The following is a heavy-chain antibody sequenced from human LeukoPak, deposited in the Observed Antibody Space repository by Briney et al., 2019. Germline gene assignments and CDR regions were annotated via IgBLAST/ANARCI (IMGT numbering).Heavy chain of an antibody. CDR2: IKSKSDGGTT. Sequence: GGSLRLSCAATGFTFSSHAMAWVRQAPGKGVEWGGRIKSKSDGGTTDYAAPVKGRFTISRDDSKNTLYLQMNSLKTEDTAVYYCIRLWFGEFIWGQGTMVSVSS. CDR3: IRLWFGEFI. D-gene: IGHD3-10*01. V-gene: IGHV3-15*01. CDR1: GFTFSSHA. J-gene: IGHJ3*02.